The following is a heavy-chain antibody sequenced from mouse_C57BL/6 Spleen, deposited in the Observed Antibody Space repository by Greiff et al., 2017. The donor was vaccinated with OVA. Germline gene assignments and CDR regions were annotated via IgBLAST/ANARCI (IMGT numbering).Heavy chain of an antibody. V-gene: IGHV14-2*01. CDR2: IDPEDGET. J-gene: IGHJ1*03. Sequence: EVQLQQSGAELVKPGASVKLSCTASGFTFNDYYMHWVKQRTEQGLEWIGWIDPEDGETKYAPKFQGKATMTADTSSNTAYLQLSSLTSEDTAVDDCARPHYDGYYDWYFEVWGTGTTVTVSS. CDR1: GFTFNDYY. CDR3: ARPHYDGYYDWYFEV. D-gene: IGHD2-3*01.